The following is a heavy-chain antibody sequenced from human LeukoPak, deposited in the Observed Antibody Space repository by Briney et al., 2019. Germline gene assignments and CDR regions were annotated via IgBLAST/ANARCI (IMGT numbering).Heavy chain of an antibody. CDR2: IIPTFATT. CDR1: GGTFSSSA. CDR3: ARAPSDYDASARNRFFDS. D-gene: IGHD3-10*01. J-gene: IGHJ4*02. V-gene: IGHV1-69*13. Sequence: ASLKVSCKASGGTFSSSAINWVRQAPGQGLEWMGGIIPTFATTNYAQKFQDRVTITADEYTTTAYMELSSLRSEDTAIYYCARAPSDYDASARNRFFDSWGQGTLVTVSS.